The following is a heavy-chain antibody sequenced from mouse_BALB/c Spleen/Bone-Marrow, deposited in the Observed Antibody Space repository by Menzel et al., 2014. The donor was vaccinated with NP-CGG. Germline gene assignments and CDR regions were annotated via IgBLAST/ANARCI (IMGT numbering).Heavy chain of an antibody. J-gene: IGHJ3*01. CDR1: GFSFNSYG. Sequence: EVKLQESGGGLVKSGGSLKLSCAASGFSFNSYGMSWVRQTPEKRLEWVATISGGGSYTFYPDSVKGRFTISRDNAKNTLYLQLSSLRSEDTAVYYCARHAYYDQAEVSFVYWGQGTLVTVSA. CDR3: ARHAYYDQAEVSFVY. CDR2: ISGGGSYT. V-gene: IGHV5-9-2*01. D-gene: IGHD2-4*01.